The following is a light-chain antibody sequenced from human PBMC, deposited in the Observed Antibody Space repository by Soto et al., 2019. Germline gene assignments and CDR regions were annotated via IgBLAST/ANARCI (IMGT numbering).Light chain of an antibody. CDR3: QQYYYSRS. Sequence: DVQMTQSPSTLSASVGDTVTITCRASQSIAASLVWYQQKPGEAPKLLIYDVSNLESGVPSRFSGSGSETEFSLTIRSLQAEDFATYYCQQYYYSRSFGRGTRVEI. V-gene: IGKV1-5*01. CDR2: DVS. J-gene: IGKJ4*01. CDR1: QSIAAS.